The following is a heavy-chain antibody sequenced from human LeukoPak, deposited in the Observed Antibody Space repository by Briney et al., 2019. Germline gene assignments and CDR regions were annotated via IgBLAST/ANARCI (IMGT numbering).Heavy chain of an antibody. Sequence: GGSLRLSCAASRFTFNSYAMSWVRQAPGKGLEWVSVIYSGGSTYYADSVKGRFTISRDNSKNTLYLQMNSLRAEDTAVYYCARARAGAGTFFFDYWGQGTLVTVSS. CDR3: ARARAGAGTFFFDY. CDR2: IYSGGST. CDR1: RFTFNSYA. D-gene: IGHD6-13*01. J-gene: IGHJ4*02. V-gene: IGHV3-53*01.